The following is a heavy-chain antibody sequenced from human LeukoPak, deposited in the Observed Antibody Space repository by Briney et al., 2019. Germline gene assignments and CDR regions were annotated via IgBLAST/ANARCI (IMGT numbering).Heavy chain of an antibody. D-gene: IGHD3-3*01. Sequence: ASVKVSCKASGYTFTGYYMHWVRQAPGQGLEWMGWISAYNGNTNYAQKLQGRVTMTTDTSTSTAYMELRSLRSDDTAVYYCAREGVTIFGVVTAGYFDYWGQGTLVTVSS. CDR2: ISAYNGNT. CDR3: AREGVTIFGVVTAGYFDY. J-gene: IGHJ4*02. V-gene: IGHV1-18*04. CDR1: GYTFTGYY.